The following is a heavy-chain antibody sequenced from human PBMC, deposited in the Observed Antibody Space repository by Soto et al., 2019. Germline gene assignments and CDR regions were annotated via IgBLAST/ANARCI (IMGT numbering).Heavy chain of an antibody. CDR1: GGSINRGGYF. D-gene: IGHD3-3*01. J-gene: IGHJ4*02. CDR3: ARGPSADKVDY. Sequence: QVQLQESGPGLVKPSQTLSLTCTVSGGSINRGGYFWSWIRQTPGKGLEWIGHIYNSGTTYTNPSLNSRATISGDTSPNQFSLNLMSVTAADTAIYYCARGPSADKVDYWGQRTLVTVSS. V-gene: IGHV4-30-4*01. CDR2: IYNSGTT.